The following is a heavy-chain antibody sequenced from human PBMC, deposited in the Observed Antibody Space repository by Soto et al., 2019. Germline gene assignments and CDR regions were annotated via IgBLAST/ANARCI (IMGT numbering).Heavy chain of an antibody. CDR2: ISYSGST. CDR3: ARGHRAMEYYYYYSMDV. J-gene: IGHJ6*02. Sequence: SETLSLTCSVSGGSISSSSWSWIRQPPGKELEWIGYISYSGSTTYNPSLKSRITLSVDTSKNQFSLRVASVTAADTAVYYCARGHRAMEYYYYYSMDVWGQGTTVTVSS. V-gene: IGHV4-59*01. D-gene: IGHD5-18*01. CDR1: GGSISSSS.